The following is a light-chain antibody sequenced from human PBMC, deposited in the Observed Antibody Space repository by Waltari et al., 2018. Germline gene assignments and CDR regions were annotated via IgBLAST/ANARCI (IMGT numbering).Light chain of an antibody. J-gene: IGLJ1*01. CDR2: EDD. Sequence: SYELTQSPSVSVSPGQTAKITCSGDALPKKYAYWYQQKSGQAPVQVIYEDDKRPSGIPERFSGSSSGTVATLTISGAQVEDEAVYYCYSTDISGTQSVIGSGTKVSVL. CDR3: YSTDISGTQSV. CDR1: ALPKKY. V-gene: IGLV3-10*01.